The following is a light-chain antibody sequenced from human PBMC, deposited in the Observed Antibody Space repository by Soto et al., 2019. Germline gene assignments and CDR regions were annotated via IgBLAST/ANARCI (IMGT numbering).Light chain of an antibody. CDR3: QQSYRSLPT. J-gene: IGKJ1*01. Sequence: DILLTQSQTSLSASVGDRVTTTCRSTQSISSKLNWYQQRPGKVPKLLIYDASRLQSGVPSRFSGSGSGTDFTLTISSLQPEDFATYFCQQSYRSLPTFGQGTKVDIK. CDR1: QSISSK. CDR2: DAS. V-gene: IGKV1-39*01.